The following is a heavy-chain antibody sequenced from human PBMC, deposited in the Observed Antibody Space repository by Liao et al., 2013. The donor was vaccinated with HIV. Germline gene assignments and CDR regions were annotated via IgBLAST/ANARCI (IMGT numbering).Heavy chain of an antibody. Sequence: QVKLQESGPGLVKPSETLSLTCTVSGGAISNYFWSWIRQPAGKALEWIGRISTSGGAIYSPSLRIRVSMSWDSSRSRFSLNLNSFSAADTAVYYCVRDRGFFDNWGHGNPGLR. CDR2: ISTSGGA. CDR3: VRDRGFFDN. V-gene: IGHV4-4*07. J-gene: IGHJ4*02. CDR1: GGAISNYF. D-gene: IGHD2-15*01.